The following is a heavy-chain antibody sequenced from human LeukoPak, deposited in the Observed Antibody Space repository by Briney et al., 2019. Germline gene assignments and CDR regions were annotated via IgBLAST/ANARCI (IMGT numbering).Heavy chain of an antibody. CDR3: ARYIWGSYPTFEDY. D-gene: IGHD3-16*02. CDR2: IYYSGST. J-gene: IGHJ4*02. CDR1: GGSISSYY. Sequence: SETLSLTCTVSGGSISSYYWSWIRQPPGKGLEWIAYIYYSGSTNYNPSLKSRVTISVDTSKNQFPLKLSSVTAADTAVYYCARYIWGSYPTFEDYWGQGTLVTVSS. V-gene: IGHV4-59*01.